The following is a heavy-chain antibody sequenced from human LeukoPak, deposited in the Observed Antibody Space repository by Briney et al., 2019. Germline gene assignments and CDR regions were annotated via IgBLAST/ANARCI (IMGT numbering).Heavy chain of an antibody. CDR1: GFTFSSYW. Sequence: PGGSLRLSCAASGFTFSSYWMHWVRQVPGKGLVWVSRINTGGSSTTYADSVKGRFTISRDSAKNTLYLQMDSLRAEDTGVYYCARSNHADDYWGQGTLVTVSS. D-gene: IGHD1-14*01. CDR2: INTGGSST. V-gene: IGHV3-74*01. J-gene: IGHJ4*02. CDR3: ARSNHADDY.